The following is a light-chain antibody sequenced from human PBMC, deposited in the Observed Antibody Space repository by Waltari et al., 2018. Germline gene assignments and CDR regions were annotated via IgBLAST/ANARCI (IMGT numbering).Light chain of an antibody. J-gene: IGLJ3*02. CDR2: DTR. CDR3: LVSYSGALWV. CDR1: SGPVTSGHY. V-gene: IGLV7-46*01. Sequence: QAVVTQEPSLTVSPGGTVTLTCGSSSGPVTSGHYPYWFQQKPGQAPRTLIYDTRNKHSWTPARFSGSRRGGKAALTLSGAQPDDEATYYCLVSYSGALWVFGGGTKLTVL.